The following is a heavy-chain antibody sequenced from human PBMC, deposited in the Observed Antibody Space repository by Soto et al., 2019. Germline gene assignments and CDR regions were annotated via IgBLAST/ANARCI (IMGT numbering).Heavy chain of an antibody. V-gene: IGHV3-30*18. Sequence: GGSLRLSCAASGFTFSSYGMHWVRQAPGKGLEWVAVISYDGSNKYYADSVKGRFTISRDNSKNTLYLQMNSLRAEDTAVYYCAKDFSFGELSWAGYYYYGMDVWGQGTTVTVSS. D-gene: IGHD3-10*01. CDR2: ISYDGSNK. J-gene: IGHJ6*02. CDR1: GFTFSSYG. CDR3: AKDFSFGELSWAGYYYYGMDV.